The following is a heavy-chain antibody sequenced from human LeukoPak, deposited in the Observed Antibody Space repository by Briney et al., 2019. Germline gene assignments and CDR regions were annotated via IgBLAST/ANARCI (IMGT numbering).Heavy chain of an antibody. CDR2: ISSSGSTI. CDR3: ARVGSHGYFDY. Sequence: GRSLRLYCAASGFTFSDYYMSWIRHAPGKGLQWVSYISSSGSTIYYADSVKGRFTISRDNAKNSLYLQMNSLRAEDTAVYYCARVGSHGYFDYWGQGTLVTVSS. V-gene: IGHV3-11*01. D-gene: IGHD1-26*01. J-gene: IGHJ4*02. CDR1: GFTFSDYY.